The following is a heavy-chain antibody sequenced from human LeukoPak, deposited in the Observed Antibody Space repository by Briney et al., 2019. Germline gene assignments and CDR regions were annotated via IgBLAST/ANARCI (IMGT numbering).Heavy chain of an antibody. D-gene: IGHD1-14*01. Sequence: GGSLRLSCAASGFTFSSYGMSWVRQAPGKGLEWVSAISGSGGSTYYADSVKGRFTISRDNAKNSLYLQMNSLRAEDTALYYCAKPAKTDYADYWGQGTLVTVSS. V-gene: IGHV3-23*01. CDR3: AKPAKTDYADY. J-gene: IGHJ4*02. CDR1: GFTFSSYG. CDR2: ISGSGGST.